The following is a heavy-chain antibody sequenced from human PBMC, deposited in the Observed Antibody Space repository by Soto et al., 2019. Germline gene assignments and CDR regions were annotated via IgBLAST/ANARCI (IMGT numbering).Heavy chain of an antibody. J-gene: IGHJ5*02. CDR1: GCSFTNND. CDR2: MNPGSGDT. CDR3: ARMATFGSLNWFDP. D-gene: IGHD3-16*01. V-gene: IGHV1-8*01. Sequence: SGKVSCKASGCSFTNNDVSWVREAAGQGLEWMGWMNPGSGDTGYAQKFQGRVTMTRDISIATAYMELSSLRSDDTAIYYCARMATFGSLNWFDPWGQGTLVTVSS.